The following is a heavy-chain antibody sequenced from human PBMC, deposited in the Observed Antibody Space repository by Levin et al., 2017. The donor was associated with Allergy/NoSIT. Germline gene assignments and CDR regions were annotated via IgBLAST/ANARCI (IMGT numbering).Heavy chain of an antibody. CDR3: ARDGGTGYGMDV. V-gene: IGHV3-33*01. CDR1: GFTFSSYG. D-gene: IGHD2-8*02. CDR2: IWYDGSNK. Sequence: GGSLRLSCAASGFTFSSYGMHWVRQAPGKGLEWVAVIWYDGSNKYYADSVKGRFTISRDNSKNTLYLQMNSLRAEDTAVYYCARDGGTGYGMDVWGQGTTVTVSS. J-gene: IGHJ6*02.